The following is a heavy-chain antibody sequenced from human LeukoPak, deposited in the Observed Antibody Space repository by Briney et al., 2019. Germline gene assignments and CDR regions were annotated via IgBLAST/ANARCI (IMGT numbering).Heavy chain of an antibody. Sequence: GSSVKVSCKASGYTFTSYGISWVRQPPGQGLEWMGWISAYNGNTNYAHKLQGRVTMTTDTSTSTAYMELRSLRSDDTAVYYCARDIELDRNHYYYYYYMDVWGKGTTVTVSS. CDR2: ISAYNGNT. CDR1: GYTFTSYG. J-gene: IGHJ6*03. CDR3: ARDIELDRNHYYYYYYMDV. D-gene: IGHD1-1*01. V-gene: IGHV1-18*01.